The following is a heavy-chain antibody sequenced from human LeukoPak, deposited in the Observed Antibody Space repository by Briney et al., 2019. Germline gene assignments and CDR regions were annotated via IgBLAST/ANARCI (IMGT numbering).Heavy chain of an antibody. CDR3: ARDRSIVATADDAFDI. V-gene: IGHV4-59*12. CDR2: IYYSGST. D-gene: IGHD5-12*01. CDR1: GGSISSYY. Sequence: SETLSLTCTVSGGSISSYYWSWIRQPPGKGLEWIGYIYYSGSTNYNPSLKSRVTISVDTSKNQFSLKLSSVTAADTAVYYCARDRSIVATADDAFDIWGQGTMVTVSS. J-gene: IGHJ3*02.